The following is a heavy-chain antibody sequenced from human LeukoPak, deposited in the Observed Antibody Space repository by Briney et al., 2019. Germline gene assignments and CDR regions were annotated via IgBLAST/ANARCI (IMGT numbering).Heavy chain of an antibody. Sequence: SETLSLTCTVSGGSISSYYWSWIRQPAGKGLEWIGRIYTSGSTNYNPSLKSRVTMSVDTSKNQFSLKLSSVTAAGTAVYYCARGAYSSGWYTSFDFWGQGTLVTVSS. CDR3: ARGAYSSGWYTSFDF. CDR2: IYTSGST. J-gene: IGHJ4*02. CDR1: GGSISSYY. V-gene: IGHV4-4*07. D-gene: IGHD6-19*01.